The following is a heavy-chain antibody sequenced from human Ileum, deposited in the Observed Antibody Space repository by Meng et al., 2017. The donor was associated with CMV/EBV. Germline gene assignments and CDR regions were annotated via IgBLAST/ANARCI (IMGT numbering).Heavy chain of an antibody. Sequence: QLPLQESGPGLVRPSASLSLTCTVSGGSISSSSYYWGRSRQPPGKGLEWIGSIYYSGSTYYNPSLKSRVTISVDTSKNQFSLKLSSVTAADTAVYYCAREPVGATLYYFDYWGQGTLVTVSS. CDR3: AREPVGATLYYFDY. J-gene: IGHJ4*02. D-gene: IGHD1-26*01. V-gene: IGHV4-39*07. CDR2: IYYSGST. CDR1: GGSISSSSYY.